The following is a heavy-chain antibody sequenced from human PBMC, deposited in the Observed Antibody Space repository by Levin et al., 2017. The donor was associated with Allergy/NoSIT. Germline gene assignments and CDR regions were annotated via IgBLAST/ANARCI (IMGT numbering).Heavy chain of an antibody. CDR2: ISDYNGNT. D-gene: IGHD2-15*01. V-gene: IGHV1-18*01. Sequence: GESLKISCKASGYTFTSYGISWVRQAPGQGLEWMGWISDYNGNTKYAQNFQGRVTMTTDTSTSTAYMELRSLRSDDTAVYYCARVLRIWPPLTPPDYWGQGTLVTVSS. J-gene: IGHJ4*02. CDR1: GYTFTSYG. CDR3: ARVLRIWPPLTPPDY.